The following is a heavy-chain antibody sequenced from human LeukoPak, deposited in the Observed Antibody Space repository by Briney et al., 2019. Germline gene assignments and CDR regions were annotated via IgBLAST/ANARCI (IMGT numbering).Heavy chain of an antibody. Sequence: GASVKVSCKASGYTFTSYYMHWVRQAPGQGLEWMGIINPSGGSTSYAQKLQGRVTMTTDTSTSTAYMELRSLRSDDTAVYYCARDYYYYTDVWGKGTTVTISS. CDR3: ARDYYYYTDV. CDR2: INPSGGST. CDR1: GYTFTSYY. J-gene: IGHJ6*03. V-gene: IGHV1-46*01.